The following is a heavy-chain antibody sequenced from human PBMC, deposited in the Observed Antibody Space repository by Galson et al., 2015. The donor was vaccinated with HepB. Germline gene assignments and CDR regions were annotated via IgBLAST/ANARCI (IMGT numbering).Heavy chain of an antibody. D-gene: IGHD5-24*01. CDR3: ARTGMATMGVPTFDY. J-gene: IGHJ4*02. V-gene: IGHV1-18*01. Sequence: SVKVSCKASGYTFIRYGISWVRQAPGQGLEWMGWISTYNGDANYAQHLQGRVTMTTDTSTTPISTAYMELRSLRSDDPAVYYCARTGMATMGVPTFDYWGQGTLVTVSS. CDR1: GYTFIRYG. CDR2: ISTYNGDA.